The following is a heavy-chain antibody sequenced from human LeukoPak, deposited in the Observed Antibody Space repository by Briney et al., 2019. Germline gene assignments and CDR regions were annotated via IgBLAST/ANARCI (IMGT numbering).Heavy chain of an antibody. CDR1: GYTFTSYG. J-gene: IGHJ3*02. Sequence: ASVKVSCKASGYTFTSYGISWVRQAPGQGLEWMGWISAYNGNTNYAQKLQGRVTMTTDTSTSTAYMELRSLRSDDTAVYYCASSPTPTVQAGAFDIWGQGTMVTVSS. D-gene: IGHD4-17*01. CDR3: ASSPTPTVQAGAFDI. CDR2: ISAYNGNT. V-gene: IGHV1-18*01.